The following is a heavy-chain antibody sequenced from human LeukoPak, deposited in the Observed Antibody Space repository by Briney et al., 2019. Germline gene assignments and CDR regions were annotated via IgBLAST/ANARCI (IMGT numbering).Heavy chain of an antibody. J-gene: IGHJ6*02. V-gene: IGHV3-23*01. CDR2: ISGSGGST. D-gene: IGHD2-2*01. CDR1: GFTFSSYA. CDR3: AKPIVPAAMVYYYYGMDV. Sequence: GGSLRLYCAASGFTFSSYAMSWVRQAPGKGLEWVSAISGSGGSTYYADSVKGRFTISRDNSKNTLYLQMNSLRAEDTAVYYCAKPIVPAAMVYYYYGMDVWGQGTTVTVSS.